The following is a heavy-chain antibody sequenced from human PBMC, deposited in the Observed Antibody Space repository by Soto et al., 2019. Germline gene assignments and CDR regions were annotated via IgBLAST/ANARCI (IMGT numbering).Heavy chain of an antibody. Sequence: GGSLRLSCAASGSSSTTTPLSWVRQAPGKGLEWVSTISGRGTNTYYADSVKGRFIISRDNLKNTVNLQMNGLGVEDTAIYYYATSFRYFDNWGQGTRVTVSS. CDR1: GSSSTTTP. V-gene: IGHV3-23*01. J-gene: IGHJ4*02. CDR2: ISGRGTNT. CDR3: ATSFRYFDN.